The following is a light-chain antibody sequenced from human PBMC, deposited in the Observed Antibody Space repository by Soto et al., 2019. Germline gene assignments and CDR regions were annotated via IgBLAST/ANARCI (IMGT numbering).Light chain of an antibody. CDR3: QQSYSTPPT. Sequence: DIQMTQSPSSLSASVGDRVTITCRASQSISSYLNWYQQKPGKAPKLLIYAASSLQSGVPSRFSGSGSGTDFTLTISSLQPEDFANYYCQQSYSTPPTFGRGTKVDIK. CDR1: QSISSY. J-gene: IGKJ3*01. CDR2: AAS. V-gene: IGKV1-39*01.